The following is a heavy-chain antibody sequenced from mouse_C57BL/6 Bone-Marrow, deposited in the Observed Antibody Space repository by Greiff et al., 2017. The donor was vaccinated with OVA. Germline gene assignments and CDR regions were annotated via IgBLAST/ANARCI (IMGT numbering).Heavy chain of an antibody. D-gene: IGHD1-1*01. CDR1: GFTFSDYY. J-gene: IGHJ4*01. V-gene: IGHV5-12*01. Sequence: DVMLVESGGGLVQPGGSLKLSCAASGFTFSDYYMYWVRQTPEKRLEWVAYISNGGGSTYYPDTVKGRFTISRDNAKNTLYLQISRLKSEDTAMYYCARHEGGQSPIYYYGSSPYYYAMDYWGQGTSVTVSS. CDR2: ISNGGGST. CDR3: ARHEGGQSPIYYYGSSPYYYAMDY.